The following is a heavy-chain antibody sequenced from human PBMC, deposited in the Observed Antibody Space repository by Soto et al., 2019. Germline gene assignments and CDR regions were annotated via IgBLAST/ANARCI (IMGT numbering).Heavy chain of an antibody. CDR3: RVTGVSEVDY. Sequence: QVQLVQSGAEVKKPGASVKVSCRTSGYTFSGFYIHWVRQAPGQGLESMGWNYPDSGGTDYAQKFQGRVTTTRDTSISTAYMELSRLRSDDTAVYYCRVTGVSEVDYWGQGTLVTVSS. CDR1: GYTFSGFY. D-gene: IGHD2-8*01. CDR2: NYPDSGGT. J-gene: IGHJ4*02. V-gene: IGHV1-2*02.